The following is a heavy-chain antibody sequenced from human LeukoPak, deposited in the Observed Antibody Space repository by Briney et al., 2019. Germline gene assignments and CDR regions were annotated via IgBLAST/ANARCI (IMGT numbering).Heavy chain of an antibody. CDR1: GXTFSSYA. CDR3: AKVRVTLGLRNFDY. D-gene: IGHD5/OR15-5a*01. CDR2: ISGSGSST. Sequence: GGSLRLSCAASGXTFSSYAMTWVRQAPGKGLEWVSAISGSGSSTYYADSVKGRFSISRDNSKNTLYLQMNSLRAEDTAVYYCAKVRVTLGLRNFDYWGQGTLVTVSS. J-gene: IGHJ4*02. V-gene: IGHV3-23*01.